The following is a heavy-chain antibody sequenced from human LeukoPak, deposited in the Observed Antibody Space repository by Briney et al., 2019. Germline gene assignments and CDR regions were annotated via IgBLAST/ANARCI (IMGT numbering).Heavy chain of an antibody. CDR3: ARGTQYNWFDP. Sequence: ASVKVSCKASGGTLSSYAISWVRQAPGQGLEWMGRIIPIFGIANYAQKFQGRVTITADKSTSTAYMELSSLRSEDTAVYYCARGTQYNWFDPWGQGTLVTVSS. CDR2: IIPIFGIA. V-gene: IGHV1-69*04. D-gene: IGHD1-1*01. CDR1: GGTLSSYA. J-gene: IGHJ5*02.